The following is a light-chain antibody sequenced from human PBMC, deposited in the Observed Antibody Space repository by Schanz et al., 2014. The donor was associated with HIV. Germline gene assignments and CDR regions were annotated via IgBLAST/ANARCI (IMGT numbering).Light chain of an antibody. Sequence: QSALTQPASVSGSPGQSITISCTGTSSDIGNYNLVSWFQHHPGEAPKIMIFEVRKRPSGVSGRFSGSKSGNTASLTISALQPEDEADYYCISYTSDTVLFGGGTQLTVL. CDR1: SSDIGNYNL. V-gene: IGLV2-14*02. CDR2: EVR. J-gene: IGLJ2*01. CDR3: ISYTSDTVL.